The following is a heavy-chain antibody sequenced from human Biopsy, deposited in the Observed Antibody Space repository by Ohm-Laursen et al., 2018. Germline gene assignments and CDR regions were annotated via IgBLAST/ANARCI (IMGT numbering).Heavy chain of an antibody. J-gene: IGHJ3*01. CDR2: RIPYFNTI. CDR3: AGGQRAPPIGVTVPGDAFDL. V-gene: IGHV1-69*13. Sequence: ASVKVSCNASGVTFDTYAFGWVRQAPGQGLEWMGGRIPYFNTIYYARNFQDRAVITADRSARTTDMQLSGLRPDDTAVYYCAGGQRAPPIGVTVPGDAFDLWGPGTMVTASP. D-gene: IGHD2/OR15-2a*01. CDR1: GVTFDTYA.